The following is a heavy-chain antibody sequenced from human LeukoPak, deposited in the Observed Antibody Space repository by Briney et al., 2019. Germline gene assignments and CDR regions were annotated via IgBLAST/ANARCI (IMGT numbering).Heavy chain of an antibody. V-gene: IGHV3-23*01. CDR2: ISNSGGST. CDR3: ARTHAFDI. CDR1: GFTFSSSA. J-gene: IGHJ3*02. Sequence: PGGSLRLSCAVSGFTFSSSAMTWVRQAPGKGLEWVSAISNSGGSTYYADSVKGRFTISRDNSKNTLYLQMNSLRVEDTAVYYCARTHAFDIWGQGTMVTVSS.